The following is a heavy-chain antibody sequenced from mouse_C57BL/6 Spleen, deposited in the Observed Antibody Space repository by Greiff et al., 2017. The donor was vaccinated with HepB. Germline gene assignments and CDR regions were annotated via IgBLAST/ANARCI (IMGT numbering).Heavy chain of an antibody. Sequence: QVQLKESGAELVRPGASVTLSCKASGYTFTDYEMHWVKQTPVHGLEWIGAIDPETGGTAYNQKFKGKAILTADKSSSTAYMELRSLTSEDSAVYYCTRSSVGWYFDVWGTGTTVTVSS. D-gene: IGHD3-3*01. J-gene: IGHJ1*03. CDR3: TRSSVGWYFDV. V-gene: IGHV1-15*01. CDR2: IDPETGGT. CDR1: GYTFTDYE.